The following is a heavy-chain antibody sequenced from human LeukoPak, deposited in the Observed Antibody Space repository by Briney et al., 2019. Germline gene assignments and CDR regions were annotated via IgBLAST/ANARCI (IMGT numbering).Heavy chain of an antibody. CDR3: ASYDILTGPSLRYFDY. D-gene: IGHD3-9*01. J-gene: IGHJ4*02. Sequence: GSLRLSCAASGFTFSSYWMHWIRQPPGKGLEWIGSIYYSGSTYYNPSLKSRVTISVDTSKNQFSLKLSSVTAADTAVYYCASYDILTGPSLRYFDYWGQGTLVTVSS. V-gene: IGHV4-39*01. CDR2: IYYSGST. CDR1: GFTFSSYW.